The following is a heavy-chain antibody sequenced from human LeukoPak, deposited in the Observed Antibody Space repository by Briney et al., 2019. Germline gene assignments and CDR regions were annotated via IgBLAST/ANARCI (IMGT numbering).Heavy chain of an antibody. D-gene: IGHD4-17*01. CDR1: GGSISSSSYY. Sequence: SETLSLTCTVSGGSISSSSYYWGWIRQPPGKGLEWIGSIYYSGSTYYNPSLKSRVTISVDTSKNQFSLKLSSVTAADTAVYYCAREYDYGDCVPDYWGQGTLVTVSS. CDR2: IYYSGST. J-gene: IGHJ4*02. CDR3: AREYDYGDCVPDY. V-gene: IGHV4-39*01.